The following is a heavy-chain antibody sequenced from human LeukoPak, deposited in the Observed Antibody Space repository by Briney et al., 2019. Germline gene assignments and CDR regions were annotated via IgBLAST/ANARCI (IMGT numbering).Heavy chain of an antibody. CDR3: AREGVVRGALDS. CDR2: ILYDGSNK. CDR1: GFTFSNHA. J-gene: IGHJ4*02. D-gene: IGHD3-10*01. V-gene: IGHV3-30*04. Sequence: GGSLRLSCAASGFTFSNHAMHWVRQAPGKGLEWVSVILYDGSNKNYADSVKGRFTISRDNSKNMLYLEMNSLRAEDMSVYYCAREGVVRGALDSWGQGTLVTVSS.